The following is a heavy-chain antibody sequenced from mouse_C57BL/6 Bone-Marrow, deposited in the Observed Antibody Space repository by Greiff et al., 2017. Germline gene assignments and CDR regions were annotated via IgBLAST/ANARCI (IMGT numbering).Heavy chain of an antibody. CDR2: IWTGGGT. V-gene: IGHV2-9-1*01. Sequence: VKLQESGPGLVAPSQSLSITCTVSGFSLTSYAISWVRQPPGKGLEWLGVIWTGGGTNYNSALKSRLSISKDNSKSQVFLKMNSLQTDDTARYYCAIYYGSSPFYYAMDYWGQGTSVTVSS. CDR1: GFSLTSYA. J-gene: IGHJ4*01. D-gene: IGHD1-1*01. CDR3: AIYYGSSPFYYAMDY.